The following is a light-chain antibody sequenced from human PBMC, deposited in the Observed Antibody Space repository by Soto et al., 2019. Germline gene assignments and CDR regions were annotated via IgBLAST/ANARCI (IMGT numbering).Light chain of an antibody. CDR3: QQYNGYGR. V-gene: IGKV1-5*03. J-gene: IGKJ1*01. Sequence: DIQMTQSPSTLSASVGDRVTITCRASQNINSWLAWYQQKPGKAPKLLIHKASSLQSGVPSRFSGSGSGTEFTLTISSLDADDFAIYYCQQYNGYGRFGQGTKVDIK. CDR1: QNINSW. CDR2: KAS.